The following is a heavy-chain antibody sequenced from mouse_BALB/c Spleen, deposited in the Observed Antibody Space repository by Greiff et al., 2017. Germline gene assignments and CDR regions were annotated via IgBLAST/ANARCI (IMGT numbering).Heavy chain of an antibody. V-gene: IGHV5-6-2*01. Sequence: EVKLVESGGGLVKLGGSLKLSCAASGFTFSSYYMSWVRQTPEKRLELVAAINSNGGSTYYPDTVKGRFTISRDNAKNTLYLQMSSLKSEDTALYYCARRLYYRYDYWGQGTTLTVSS. D-gene: IGHD2-14*01. CDR1: GFTFSSYY. CDR3: ARRLYYRYDY. CDR2: INSNGGST. J-gene: IGHJ2*01.